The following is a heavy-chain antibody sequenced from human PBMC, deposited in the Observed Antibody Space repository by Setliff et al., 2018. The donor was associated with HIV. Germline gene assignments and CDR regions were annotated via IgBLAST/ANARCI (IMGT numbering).Heavy chain of an antibody. CDR2: IKSKIDGGTA. Sequence: GGSLRLSCAASGFTFSNAWMSWVRQAPGKGLEWVGRIKSKIDGGTADYAAPVKGRFTISRDDSKSIVYLQMNSLKTEDTALYYCTRSYYDYVWGTLDAFDIWGQGTMVTVSS. V-gene: IGHV3-15*01. J-gene: IGHJ3*02. CDR1: GFTFSNAW. D-gene: IGHD3-16*01. CDR3: TRSYYDYVWGTLDAFDI.